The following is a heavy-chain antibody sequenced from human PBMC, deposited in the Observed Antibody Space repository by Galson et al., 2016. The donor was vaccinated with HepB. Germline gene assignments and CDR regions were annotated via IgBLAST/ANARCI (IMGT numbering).Heavy chain of an antibody. V-gene: IGHV4-59*01. CDR3: ARVRNYYDSSGYKHYFDY. Sequence: ETLSLTCTVSGGSISSYYWSWIRQPPGKGLEWIGYIYYSGSTNYNPSLKSRVTISVDTSRNQFSLKLSSVTAADTAVYYCARVRNYYDSSGYKHYFDYWGQGTLGTVSS. CDR1: GGSISSYY. J-gene: IGHJ4*02. D-gene: IGHD3-22*01. CDR2: IYYSGST.